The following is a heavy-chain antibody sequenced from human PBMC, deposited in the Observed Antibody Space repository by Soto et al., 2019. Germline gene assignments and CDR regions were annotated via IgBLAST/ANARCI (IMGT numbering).Heavy chain of an antibody. V-gene: IGHV4-4*02. CDR3: AGSGYYPNYFDY. Sequence: PSETLSLTCVVSGGTISSTNWWTWVRQPPGKGLEWIGDIYHTGSTYYNPPLKNRVTISMDRSNNQFYLKLSSVTAADTAVYYCAGSGYYPNYFDYWGQGTLVTVS. D-gene: IGHD3-22*01. CDR1: GGTISSTNW. CDR2: IYHTGST. J-gene: IGHJ4*02.